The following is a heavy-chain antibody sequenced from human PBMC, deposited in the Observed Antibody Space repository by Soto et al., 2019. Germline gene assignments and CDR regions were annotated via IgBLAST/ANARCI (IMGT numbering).Heavy chain of an antibody. CDR1: GGPSNNYG. V-gene: IGHV1-69*13. D-gene: IGHD3-10*01. J-gene: IGHJ4*02. Sequence: SVKVSCKALGGPSNNYGDSWVRQAPGQGLEWMGGIVPVFGTANYAPKFHGRLRITADDSTRTVNMELRSLTSDDTAVYYCAKLQGSGSYYDDDYWGQGTLVTVSS. CDR2: IVPVFGTA. CDR3: AKLQGSGSYYDDDY.